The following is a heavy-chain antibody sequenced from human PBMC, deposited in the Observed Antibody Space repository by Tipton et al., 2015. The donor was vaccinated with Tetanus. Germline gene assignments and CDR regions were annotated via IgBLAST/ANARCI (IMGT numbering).Heavy chain of an antibody. CDR2: INPISGAS. CDR3: AREEVSIKYYFNH. CDR1: GYDFTDYY. V-gene: IGHV1-2*04. J-gene: IGHJ4*02. Sequence: QLVQSGAEVKKPGASVKVSCKASGYDFTDYYVHWVRQAPGQGLEWMGWINPISGASISVQKFQGWVTMTRDTSISTAYMELNRLRSGDTAVYYCAREEVSIKYYFNHWGQGTLVTVSS. D-gene: IGHD5/OR15-5a*01.